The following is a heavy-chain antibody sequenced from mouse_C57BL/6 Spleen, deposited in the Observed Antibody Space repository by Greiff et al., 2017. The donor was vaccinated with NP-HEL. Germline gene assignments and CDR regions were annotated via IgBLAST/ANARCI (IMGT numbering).Heavy chain of an antibody. CDR2: IYPSDSET. CDR3: ARELGEYFDY. V-gene: IGHV1-61*01. Sequence: VQLQQPGAELVRPGSSVKLSCKASGYTFTSYWMDWVKQRPGQGLEWIGNIYPSDSETHYNQKFKDKATLTVDKSSSTAYMQLSSLTSEDSAVYYCARELGEYFDYWGQGTTLTVSS. CDR1: GYTFTSYW. J-gene: IGHJ2*01. D-gene: IGHD4-1*01.